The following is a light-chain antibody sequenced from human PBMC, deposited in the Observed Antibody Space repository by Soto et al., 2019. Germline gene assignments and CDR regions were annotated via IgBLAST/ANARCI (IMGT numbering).Light chain of an antibody. CDR2: DVS. Sequence: AIQMTQSPSSLSASTGDSVTISCRASQAITSALAWYQQKPGKPPKLLIYDVSTLEGGVPSRFSGSGSGTDFTLSISSLQPKDFATYYCQQFQNYPLTFGGGTNVE. CDR1: QAITSA. CDR3: QQFQNYPLT. V-gene: IGKV1D-13*01. J-gene: IGKJ4*01.